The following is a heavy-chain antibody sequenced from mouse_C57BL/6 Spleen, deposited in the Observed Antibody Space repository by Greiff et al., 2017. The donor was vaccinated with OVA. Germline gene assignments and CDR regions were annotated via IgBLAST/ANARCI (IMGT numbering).Heavy chain of an antibody. D-gene: IGHD1-1*01. J-gene: IGHJ1*03. V-gene: IGHV1-81*01. CDR1: GYTFTSYG. CDR3: ARITTVEGWYFDV. Sequence: VKLVESGAELARPGASVKLSCKASGYTFTSYGISWVKQRTGQGLEWIGEIYPRSGNTYYNEKFKGKATLTADKSSSTAYMELRSLTSEDSAVYFWARITTVEGWYFDVWGTGTTVTVSS. CDR2: IYPRSGNT.